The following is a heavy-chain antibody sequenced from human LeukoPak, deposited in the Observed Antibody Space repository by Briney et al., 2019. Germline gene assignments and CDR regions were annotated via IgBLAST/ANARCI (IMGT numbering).Heavy chain of an antibody. D-gene: IGHD3-3*01. J-gene: IGHJ6*03. CDR2: IYYSGST. CDR3: ARTRAEQSDGGMEWLSSRGYYSYYMDV. CDR1: GGSISSGGYY. Sequence: TSETLSPTCTVSGGSISSGGYYWIWIRQHPGKGLESIGYIYYSGSTYYNPSLKSRVTISVDTPKNQFSLKLSSVTAADKAVYYCARTRAEQSDGGMEWLSSRGYYSYYMDVWGKGTTVTVSS. V-gene: IGHV4-31*03.